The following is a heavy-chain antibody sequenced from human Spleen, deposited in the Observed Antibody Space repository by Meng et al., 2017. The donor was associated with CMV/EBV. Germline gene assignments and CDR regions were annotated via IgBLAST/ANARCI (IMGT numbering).Heavy chain of an antibody. V-gene: IGHV1-69*01. D-gene: IGHD6-13*01. CDR3: ARTILTYSSSWYGYYHYGMDV. Sequence: NYAISSVRQAPGQGLEWMGGIIPIFGTAKYAQKFQGRVTITADESTSTAYMDLSSLRSEDTAVYYCARTILTYSSSWYGYYHYGMDVWGQGTTVTVSS. CDR1: NYA. J-gene: IGHJ6*02. CDR2: IIPIFGTA.